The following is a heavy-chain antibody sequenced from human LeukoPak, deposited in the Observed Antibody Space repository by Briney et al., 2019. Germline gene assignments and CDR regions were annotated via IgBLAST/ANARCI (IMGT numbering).Heavy chain of an antibody. Sequence: PSETLSLTCTVSGGSLSSSSDYWGWIRQPPGRGLEWIGSIYYSGSTYYNPSLKSRVTISVDTPKNQFSLKLSSVSAADTAVYHCARHIVVVSTPADWFDPWGQGTLVTVSS. J-gene: IGHJ5*02. V-gene: IGHV4-39*01. CDR2: IYYSGST. CDR1: GGSLSSSSDY. D-gene: IGHD2-21*01. CDR3: ARHIVVVSTPADWFDP.